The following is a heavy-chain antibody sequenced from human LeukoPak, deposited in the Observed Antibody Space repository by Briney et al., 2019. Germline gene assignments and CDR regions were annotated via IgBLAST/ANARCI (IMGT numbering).Heavy chain of an antibody. Sequence: SETLSLTCAVYGGSFSGYYWSWIRQPPGKGLEWIGEINHSGSTNYNPSLKSQVTISVDTSKNQFSLKLSSVTAADTAVYYCASGNFGSSSSHLDYWGQGTLVTVSS. CDR2: INHSGST. CDR3: ASGNFGSSSSHLDY. D-gene: IGHD6-6*01. J-gene: IGHJ4*02. CDR1: GGSFSGYY. V-gene: IGHV4-34*01.